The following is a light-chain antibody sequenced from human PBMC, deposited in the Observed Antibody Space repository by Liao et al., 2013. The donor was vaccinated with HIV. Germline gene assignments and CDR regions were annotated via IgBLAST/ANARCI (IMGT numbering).Light chain of an antibody. CDR1: KLGDKY. V-gene: IGLV3-1*01. CDR2: QDS. CDR3: QAWDSSTLSWV. J-gene: IGLJ3*02. Sequence: SYELTQPPSVSVSPGQTASITCSGHKLGDKYACWYQQKPGQSPVLVIYQDSKRPSGIPERFSGSNSGNTATLTISGTQAMDEADYYCQAWDSSTLSWVFGGGTKLTVL.